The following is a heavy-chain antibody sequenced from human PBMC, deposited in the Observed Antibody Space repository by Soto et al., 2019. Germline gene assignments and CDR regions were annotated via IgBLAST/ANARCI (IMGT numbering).Heavy chain of an antibody. Sequence: PSETLSLTCTVSGGSISSSSYYWGWIRQPPGKGLEWIGSIYYSGSTYYNPSLKSRVTISVDTSKNQFSLKLSSVTAADTAVYYCARRTTRIGYSYGQWDYWGQGTLVTVSS. CDR2: IYYSGST. D-gene: IGHD5-12*01. J-gene: IGHJ4*02. CDR1: GGSISSSSYY. V-gene: IGHV4-39*01. CDR3: ARRTTRIGYSYGQWDY.